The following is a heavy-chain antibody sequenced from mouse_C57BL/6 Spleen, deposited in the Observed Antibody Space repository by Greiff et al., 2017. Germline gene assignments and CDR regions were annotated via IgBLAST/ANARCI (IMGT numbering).Heavy chain of an antibody. CDR3: ARNYGSSYYYAMDY. D-gene: IGHD1-1*01. Sequence: EVQLVASGPELVKPGASVKISCKASGYSFTDYNMNWVKQSNGKSLEWIGVINPNYGTTSYNQKFKGKATLTVDQSSSTAYMQLNSLTSEDSAVYYCARNYGSSYYYAMDYWGQGTSVTVSS. CDR1: GYSFTDYN. J-gene: IGHJ4*01. V-gene: IGHV1-39*01. CDR2: INPNYGTT.